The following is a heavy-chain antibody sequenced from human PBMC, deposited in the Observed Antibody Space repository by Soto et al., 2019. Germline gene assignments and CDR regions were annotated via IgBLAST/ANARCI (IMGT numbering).Heavy chain of an antibody. V-gene: IGHV4-30-2*01. J-gene: IGHJ1*01. CDR3: ARDNGSGLNAEYFQH. Sequence: QLQLRESGSGLVKPSQTLSLTCAVSGGSISSGGYSWSWIRQPPGKGLEWIGYIYHSGSTYYNPSLKSRVTISVDRSKNQFSLKLSSVTAADTAVYYCARDNGSGLNAEYFQHWGQGTLVTVSS. D-gene: IGHD3-10*01. CDR1: GGSISSGGYS. CDR2: IYHSGST.